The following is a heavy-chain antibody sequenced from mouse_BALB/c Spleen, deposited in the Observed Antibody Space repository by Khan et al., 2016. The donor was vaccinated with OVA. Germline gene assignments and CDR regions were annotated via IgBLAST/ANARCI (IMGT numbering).Heavy chain of an antibody. V-gene: IGHV1S81*02. CDR3: TRGGYGGFAY. Sequence: QVQLKQSGAELVKPGASVKLSCKASGYTFNSYYMYWVKQRPGQGLEWIGEINPSNGGTNFNEKFKSKATLTVDTSSSPAYMQLSSLTSEDSAVYYCTRGGYGGFAYWGQGTLVTVSA. CDR1: GYTFNSYY. J-gene: IGHJ3*01. D-gene: IGHD1-2*01. CDR2: INPSNGGT.